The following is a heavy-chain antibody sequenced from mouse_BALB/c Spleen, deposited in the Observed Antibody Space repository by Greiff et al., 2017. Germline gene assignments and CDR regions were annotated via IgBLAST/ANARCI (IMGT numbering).Heavy chain of an antibody. CDR2: IRNKANGYTT. CDR3: ARDRGWFDY. Sequence: EVHLVESGGGLVQPGGSLRLSCATSGFTFTDYYMSWVRQPPGKALEWLGFIRNKANGYTTEYSASVKGRFTISRDNSQSILYLQMNTLRAEDSATYYCARDRGWFDYWGQGTTLTVSS. J-gene: IGHJ2*01. V-gene: IGHV7-3*02. CDR1: GFTFTDYY. D-gene: IGHD2-3*01.